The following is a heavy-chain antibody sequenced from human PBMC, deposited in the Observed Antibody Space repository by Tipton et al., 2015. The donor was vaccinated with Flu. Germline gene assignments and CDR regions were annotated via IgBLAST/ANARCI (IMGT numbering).Heavy chain of an antibody. V-gene: IGHV4-4*07. D-gene: IGHD6-13*01. CDR1: GGSISSYY. CDR3: ARAGYSSSWYMSGPTYAFDI. Sequence: TLSLTCTVSGGSISSYYWSWIRQPAGEGLEWIGRIYTSGSTNYNPSLKSRVTMSVDTSKNQFSLKLSSVTAADTAVYYCARAGYSSSWYMSGPTYAFDIWGQGTMVTVSS. CDR2: IYTSGST. J-gene: IGHJ3*02.